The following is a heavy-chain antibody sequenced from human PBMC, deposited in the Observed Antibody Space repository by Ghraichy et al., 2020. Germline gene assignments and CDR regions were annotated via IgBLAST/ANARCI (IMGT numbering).Heavy chain of an antibody. CDR3: ARIKYYYGSGSYKEIDY. CDR1: GFSLSTSGMC. J-gene: IGHJ4*02. CDR2: IDWDDDK. Sequence: SGPTLVKPTQTLTLTCTFSGFSLSTSGMCVSWIRQPPGKALEWLARIDWDDDKYYSTSLKTRLTISKDTSKNQVVLTMTNMDPVDTATYYCARIKYYYGSGSYKEIDYWGQGTLVTVSS. V-gene: IGHV2-70*11. D-gene: IGHD3-10*01.